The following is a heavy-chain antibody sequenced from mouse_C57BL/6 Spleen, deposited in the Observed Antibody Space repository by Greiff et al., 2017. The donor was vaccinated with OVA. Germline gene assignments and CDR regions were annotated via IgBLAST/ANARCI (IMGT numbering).Heavy chain of an antibody. D-gene: IGHD1-1*01. V-gene: IGHV1-75*01. CDR1: GYTFTDYY. CDR3: ARYLYGRNYAMDY. J-gene: IGHJ4*01. CDR2: IFPGSGST. Sequence: VQLQQSGPELVKPGASVKISCKASGYTFTDYYINWVKQRPGQGLEWIGWIFPGSGSTYYNEKFKGKATLTVDKSSSTAYMLLSSLTSEDSAVYFGARYLYGRNYAMDYWGQGTSVTVSS.